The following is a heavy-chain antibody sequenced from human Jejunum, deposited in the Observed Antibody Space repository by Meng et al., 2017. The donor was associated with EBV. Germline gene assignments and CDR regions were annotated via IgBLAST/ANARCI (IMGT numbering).Heavy chain of an antibody. J-gene: IGHJ5*02. D-gene: IGHD1-26*01. CDR1: GDSVWSYY. CDR3: TRGSTGAFNA. V-gene: IGHV4-59*02. CDR2: THYSETS. Sequence: QLRLQESGPGLVKPGEXLSLTCTVTGDSVWSYYWSWIRQSPEKGLEWIGYTHYSETSIYSPSLMSRATISVDTSNSQFSLKLNSVTAADTAIYYCTRGSTGAFNAWGQGILVTVSS.